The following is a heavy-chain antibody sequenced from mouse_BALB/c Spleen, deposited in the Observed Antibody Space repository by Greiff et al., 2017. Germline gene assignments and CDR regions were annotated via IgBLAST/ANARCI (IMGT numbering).Heavy chain of an antibody. Sequence: QVQLQQSGAELVRPGTSVKISCKASGYTFTNYWLGWVKQRPGHGPEWIGDIYPGGGYTNYNEKFKGKATLTADTSSPTAYMQLSSLTSEDSAVYFCARRGGTTVVGPPWFAYWGQGTLVTVSA. J-gene: IGHJ3*01. D-gene: IGHD1-1*01. CDR2: IYPGGGYT. CDR1: GYTFTNYW. V-gene: IGHV1-63*02. CDR3: ARRGGTTVVGPPWFAY.